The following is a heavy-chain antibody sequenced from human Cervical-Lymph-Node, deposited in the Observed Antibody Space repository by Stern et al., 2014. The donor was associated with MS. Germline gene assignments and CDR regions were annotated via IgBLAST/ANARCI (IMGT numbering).Heavy chain of an antibody. D-gene: IGHD5-24*01. CDR3: AVELPTRRLRWFDP. Sequence: EVQLVQSGGGLVQPGRSLRLSCIGSGFTFRDYAVSWFRQAPGKGLEWVGFVRSKPYGGTADYAASVKGRFTISRDDSKSLAYLQMDSLKTEDTAVYYCAVELPTRRLRWFDPWGQGTLVTVSS. CDR1: GFTFRDYA. V-gene: IGHV3-49*03. J-gene: IGHJ5*02. CDR2: VRSKPYGGTA.